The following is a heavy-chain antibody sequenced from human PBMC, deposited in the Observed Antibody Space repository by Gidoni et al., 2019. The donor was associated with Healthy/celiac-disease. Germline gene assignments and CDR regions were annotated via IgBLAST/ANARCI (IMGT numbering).Heavy chain of an antibody. CDR1: GFTFSSSS. D-gene: IGHD3-10*01. CDR2: ISSSISYI. Sequence: EVQLVESGGGLVKPGGSLRLSCAASGFTFSSSSMNWVRQAPGQGLEWVSSISSSISYIYYADSVKGRFTISRDNAKNSLYLQMNSLRAEDTAVYYCARDRPRGPPRTPRYYFDYWGQGTLVTVSS. J-gene: IGHJ4*02. V-gene: IGHV3-21*01. CDR3: ARDRPRGPPRTPRYYFDY.